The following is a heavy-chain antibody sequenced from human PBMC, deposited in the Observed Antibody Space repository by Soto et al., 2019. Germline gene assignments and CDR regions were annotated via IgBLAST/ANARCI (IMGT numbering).Heavy chain of an antibody. V-gene: IGHV4-39*01. Sequence: SETLSLTCTVSGGSISSSSYYWGWIRQPPGKGLEWIGSIYYSGSTYYNPSLKSRVTISVDTSKNQFSRKLSSVTAADTAVYYCAKDSPDFDYWGQGTLVTVSS. CDR2: IYYSGST. CDR1: GGSISSSSYY. J-gene: IGHJ4*02. CDR3: AKDSPDFDY.